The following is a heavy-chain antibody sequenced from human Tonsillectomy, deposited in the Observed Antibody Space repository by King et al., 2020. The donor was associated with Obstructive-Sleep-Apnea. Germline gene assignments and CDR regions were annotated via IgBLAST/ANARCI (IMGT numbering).Heavy chain of an antibody. Sequence: QLQESGPGLVRPSETLFLTCAVSGVSISSYYWSWLRLPPGKGLEWIGCVHNSGTTNYNPSLRLRVTMSVDASKSQFSLKLVSMTTADTATYYCARGAGWYDYWGQGALVSVSS. V-gene: IGHV4-4*07. D-gene: IGHD6-19*01. CDR1: GVSISSYY. CDR2: VHNSGTT. CDR3: ARGAGWYDY. J-gene: IGHJ4*02.